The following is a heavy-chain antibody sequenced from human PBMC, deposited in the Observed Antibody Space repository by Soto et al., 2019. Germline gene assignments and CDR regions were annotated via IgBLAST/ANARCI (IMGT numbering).Heavy chain of an antibody. D-gene: IGHD5-12*01. V-gene: IGHV1-69*06. CDR1: GDTFHRHA. CDR3: AVIGYDLDY. CDR2: IIPMFGTA. Sequence: QVQLVKSGAEVKKPGSSVKVSCKGSGDTFHRHALSWVRQAPGQGLEWMGGIIPMFGTANYAQKFQGRVTITADTSTSTAYMELSSLRFEDTAFYYCAVIGYDLDYWGQGTLVAVSS. J-gene: IGHJ4*02.